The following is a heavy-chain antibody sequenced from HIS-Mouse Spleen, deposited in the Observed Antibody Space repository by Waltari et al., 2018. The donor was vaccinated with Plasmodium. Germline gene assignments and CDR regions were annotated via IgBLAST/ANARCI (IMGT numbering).Heavy chain of an antibody. Sequence: QVQLMESGGGVVQTGRSLRLSCAAFGFPFRCYALHGVCQAPGQGLEWVAVISYEGSNKYYADSVKGRFTISRDNSKNTLYLQMNSLRAEDTAVYYCARAHTGYSSSWYYYGMDVWGQGTTVTVSS. CDR1: GFPFRCYA. CDR2: ISYEGSNK. D-gene: IGHD6-13*01. J-gene: IGHJ6*02. CDR3: ARAHTGYSSSWYYYGMDV. V-gene: IGHV3-30*04.